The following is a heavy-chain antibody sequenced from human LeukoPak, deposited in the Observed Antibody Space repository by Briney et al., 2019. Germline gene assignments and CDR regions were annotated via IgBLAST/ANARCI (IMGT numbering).Heavy chain of an antibody. CDR3: ARGRPYYYFDY. CDR1: GFTFSSYE. V-gene: IGHV3-53*01. J-gene: IGHJ4*02. CDR2: MYSATST. D-gene: IGHD2-21*01. Sequence: PGGSLRLSXAASGFTFSSYEMNWVRQAPGKGLEWVSVMYSATSTYYADSVKGRFTISRGNSKNTLYLQMNSLRAEDTAVYYCARGRPYYYFDYWGQGTLVTVSS.